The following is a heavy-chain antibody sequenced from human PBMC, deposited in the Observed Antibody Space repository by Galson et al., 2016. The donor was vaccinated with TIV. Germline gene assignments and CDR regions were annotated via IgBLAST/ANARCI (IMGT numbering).Heavy chain of an antibody. Sequence: SVKVSCKASGGTLSNYAISWVRQAPRQGLEWMGGTIPMFGTANYAQKFQGRVTITTDESTSTAYMELSSLKSEDTAVYYCARGVGTVMGQYYMDAWGKGTTVTVSS. CDR2: TIPMFGTA. V-gene: IGHV1-69*05. D-gene: IGHD5-18*01. CDR3: ARGVGTVMGQYYMDA. CDR1: GGTLSNYA. J-gene: IGHJ6*03.